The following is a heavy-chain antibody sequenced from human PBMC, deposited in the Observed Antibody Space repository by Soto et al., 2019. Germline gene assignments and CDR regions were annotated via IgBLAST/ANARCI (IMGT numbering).Heavy chain of an antibody. CDR1: GFTFSSDA. J-gene: IGHJ4*02. CDR3: ARDSAYSTASTHFHN. Sequence: QVQLVESGGGVVQPGSSLRLSCAASGFTFSSDALHWVRQAPGKGLEWVAVVSSDGSHAYYPGYVKGRFNISRDNVHSTVYLQRDRLRPEYTATNFCARDSAYSTASTHFHNWGQGTLVTVSS. V-gene: IGHV3-30*04. D-gene: IGHD2-2*01. CDR2: VSSDGSHA.